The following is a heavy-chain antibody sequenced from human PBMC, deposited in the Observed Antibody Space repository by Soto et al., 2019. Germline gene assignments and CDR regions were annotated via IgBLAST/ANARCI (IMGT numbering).Heavy chain of an antibody. CDR3: ARDMGSPHHHKSGMDV. J-gene: IGHJ6*02. V-gene: IGHV3-33*01. CDR1: GFTFRSYG. D-gene: IGHD3-10*01. Sequence: ESGGGVVQPGRSLRLSCAASGFTFRSYGMHWVRQAPGKGLEWVAVIWYDGSNKYYADSVKGRFTISRDNSTNTLYLQMSSMRAEDTAVYYCARDMGSPHHHKSGMDVWGQGTTVTVSS. CDR2: IWYDGSNK.